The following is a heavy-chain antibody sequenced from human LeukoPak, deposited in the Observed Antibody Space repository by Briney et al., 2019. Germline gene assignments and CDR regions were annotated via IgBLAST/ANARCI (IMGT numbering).Heavy chain of an antibody. D-gene: IGHD5-18*01. CDR2: IYSGGST. CDR3: AREGKGYSYGESYFDY. J-gene: IGHJ4*02. Sequence: GGSLRLSCAASGFTFSSYAMHWVRQAPGKGLEWVSVIYSGGSTYYADSVKGRFTIPRHNSKNTLYLQMNSLRAEDTAVYYCAREGKGYSYGESYFDYWGQGTLVTVSS. V-gene: IGHV3-53*04. CDR1: GFTFSSYA.